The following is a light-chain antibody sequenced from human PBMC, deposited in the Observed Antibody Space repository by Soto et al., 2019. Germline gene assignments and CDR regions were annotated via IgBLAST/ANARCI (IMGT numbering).Light chain of an antibody. Sequence: VLTQSPGALSLYPRQRATLSCRASQSVSSSSLAWYQQRPGQAPRLLIYGASRRATGIPDRFRGSGSGTDFTLTISRLEPEDFAVYYCQQYNNWPRTFGQGTKVDIK. CDR3: QQYNNWPRT. J-gene: IGKJ1*01. CDR2: GAS. CDR1: QSVSSSS. V-gene: IGKV3-20*01.